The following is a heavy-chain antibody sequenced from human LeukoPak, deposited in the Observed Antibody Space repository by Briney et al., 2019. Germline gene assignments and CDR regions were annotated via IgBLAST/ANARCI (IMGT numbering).Heavy chain of an antibody. Sequence: ASVKVSCKASGYTFTSYGISWVRQAPGQGLEWMGWISAYNGNTNYAQKLQGRVTMTTDTSTSTAYMELRSLRSDDTAVYYCARDPYILTGYLNFDYWGQGTLVTVSS. V-gene: IGHV1-18*01. J-gene: IGHJ4*02. CDR2: ISAYNGNT. CDR1: GYTFTSYG. D-gene: IGHD3-9*01. CDR3: ARDPYILTGYLNFDY.